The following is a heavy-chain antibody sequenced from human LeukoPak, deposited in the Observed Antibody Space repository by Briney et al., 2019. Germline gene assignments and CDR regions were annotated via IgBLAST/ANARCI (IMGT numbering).Heavy chain of an antibody. CDR3: ARGRGSSWYFDY. CDR2: IGSSISYI. CDR1: GFTFSSYS. D-gene: IGHD6-13*01. Sequence: GGSLRLSCAASGFTFSSYSMKWVRQAPGKGLEWVSFIGSSISYISYADSVKGRFTISRDNAKNSLYLQMNSLRAEDTAVYYCARGRGSSWYFDYWGQGTLVTVSS. V-gene: IGHV3-21*01. J-gene: IGHJ4*02.